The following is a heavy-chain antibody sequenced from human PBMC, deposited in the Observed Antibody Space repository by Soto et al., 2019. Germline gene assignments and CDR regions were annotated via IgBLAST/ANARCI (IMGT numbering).Heavy chain of an antibody. Sequence: GGSLRLSFTASGFTFSTYSMNWVRQAPGKGLEWISYISSSSRTIYYADSVKGRFTISRDNAKNSLYLQMNSLRDEDTAVYYCARDLMRYCSGGTCPNYHGMDVWGQGTTVTVSS. J-gene: IGHJ6*02. CDR2: ISSSSRTI. V-gene: IGHV3-48*02. CDR3: ARDLMRYCSGGTCPNYHGMDV. D-gene: IGHD2-15*01. CDR1: GFTFSTYS.